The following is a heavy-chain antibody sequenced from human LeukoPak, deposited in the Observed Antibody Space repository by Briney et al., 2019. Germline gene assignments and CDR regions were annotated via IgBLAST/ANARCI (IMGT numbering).Heavy chain of an antibody. CDR3: AKSITMDSFDAFDI. V-gene: IGHV3-30*18. CDR2: ISYDGSNK. CDR1: GFTFSSYG. Sequence: PGGPLRLSCAASGFTFSSYGMHWVRQAPGKGLEWVAVISYDGSNKYYADSVKGRFTISRDNSKNTLYLQMNSLRAEDTAVYYCAKSITMDSFDAFDIWGQGTMVTVSS. D-gene: IGHD3-10*01. J-gene: IGHJ3*02.